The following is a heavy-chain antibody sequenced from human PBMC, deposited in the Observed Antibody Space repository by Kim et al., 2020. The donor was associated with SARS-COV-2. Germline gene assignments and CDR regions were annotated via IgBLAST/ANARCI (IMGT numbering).Heavy chain of an antibody. J-gene: IGHJ4*02. V-gene: IGHV3-30*02. CDR3: AKDQTGYKIGNHDY. D-gene: IGHD5-12*01. Sequence: ADSVKGRFTISRDNSKNTLYLQMNSLRAEDTAVYDCAKDQTGYKIGNHDYWGQGTLVTVSS.